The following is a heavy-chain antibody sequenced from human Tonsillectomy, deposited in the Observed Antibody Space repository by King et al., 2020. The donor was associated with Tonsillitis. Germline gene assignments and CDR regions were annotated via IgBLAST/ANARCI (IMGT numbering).Heavy chain of an antibody. CDR3: ARAGVAAAGSGSYYRSSWFDP. J-gene: IGHJ5*02. CDR1: GFSFNNYY. Sequence: VQLVESGGGLVNPGGSLRLSCAASGFSFNNYYMTWIRQAPGKGLEWVSYISSSSSYIKYADSVKGRFTISRDNARKSLILQINSLRAEDTAVYYCARAGVAAAGSGSYYRSSWFDPWGQGTLVTVSS. D-gene: IGHD6-13*01. CDR2: ISSSSSYI. V-gene: IGHV3-11*05.